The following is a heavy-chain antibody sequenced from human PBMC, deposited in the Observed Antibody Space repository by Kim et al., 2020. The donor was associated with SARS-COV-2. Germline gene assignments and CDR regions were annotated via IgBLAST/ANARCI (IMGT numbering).Heavy chain of an antibody. CDR3: ARSFGTAIIYYYYGMDV. V-gene: IGHV3-30-3*01. Sequence: GGSLRLSCAAPGFTFSSYAMHWVRQAPGKGLEWVAVISYDGSNKYYADSVKGRFTISRDNSKNTLYLQMNSLRAEDTAVYYCARSFGTAIIYYYYGMDVWGQGTTVTVSS. J-gene: IGHJ6*02. CDR1: GFTFSSYA. CDR2: ISYDGSNK. D-gene: IGHD2-21*02.